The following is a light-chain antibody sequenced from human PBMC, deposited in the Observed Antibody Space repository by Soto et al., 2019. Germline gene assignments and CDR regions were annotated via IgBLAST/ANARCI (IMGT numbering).Light chain of an antibody. CDR3: QQYDSSWT. Sequence: DLLLAPTTDSVAVSMSERATINCKSSQNIWNSLAWYQQKAGQPPRLIIDCASNRATGVPDRFSGSGSGTDFTLTISSLQAEDVAIYFCQQYDSSWTFGQGAKVDIK. CDR2: CAS. CDR1: QNIWNS. J-gene: IGKJ1*01. V-gene: IGKV4-1*01.